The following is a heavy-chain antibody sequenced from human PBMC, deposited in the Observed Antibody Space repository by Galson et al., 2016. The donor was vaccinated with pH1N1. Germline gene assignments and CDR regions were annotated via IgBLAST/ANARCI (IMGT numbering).Heavy chain of an antibody. CDR1: GYTFTRYY. J-gene: IGHJ4*02. D-gene: IGHD1-26*01. CDR3: IRDLGRLRDF. CDR2: IDPSPGTT. Sequence: SVKVSCKASGYTFTRYYFHWVRQAPGQGLEWMGVIDPSPGTTTYAQKFQGLVTLTKDTATSIVYMELSSLKSEDTAVYYCIRDLGRLRDFWGQGTLVTVSS. V-gene: IGHV1-46*03.